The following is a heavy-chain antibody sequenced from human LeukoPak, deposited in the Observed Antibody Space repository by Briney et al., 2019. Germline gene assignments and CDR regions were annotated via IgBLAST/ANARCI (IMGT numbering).Heavy chain of an antibody. CDR3: ARERGEFGGSYFLDY. D-gene: IGHD1-26*01. V-gene: IGHV1-3*03. CDR2: INDGDGNT. CDR1: GYTFTDKY. J-gene: IGHJ4*02. Sequence: ASVKVSCKAFGYTFTDKYVHWVRRAPGQSLEWMGYINDGDGNTKYSQEFQGRVTITRDTSASIVYMELSSLRSEDMAFYYCARERGEFGGSYFLDYWGQGTLVTVSS.